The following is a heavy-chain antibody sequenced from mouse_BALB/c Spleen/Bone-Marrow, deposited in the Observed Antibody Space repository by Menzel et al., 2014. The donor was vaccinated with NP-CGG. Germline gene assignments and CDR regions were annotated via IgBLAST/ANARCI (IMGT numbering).Heavy chain of an antibody. Sequence: QAQLQQSGAELARPGASVKMSCKASGYTFTSYTMHWIKQRPGQGLEWIGYIDPSSGYSNYNQKFQDKATLTADISSSTAYMQLSSLTSEDSAVYYCAPYDGHYNWYFDVWGAGTTVTVSS. J-gene: IGHJ1*01. D-gene: IGHD2-3*01. CDR2: IDPSSGYS. CDR3: APYDGHYNWYFDV. CDR1: GYTFTSYT. V-gene: IGHV1-4*01.